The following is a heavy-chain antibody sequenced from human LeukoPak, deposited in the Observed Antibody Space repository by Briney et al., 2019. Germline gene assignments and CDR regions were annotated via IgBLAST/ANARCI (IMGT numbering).Heavy chain of an antibody. CDR2: ISDSGGST. Sequence: PGGSLRLSCAASGFTFSSYGMGWVRRAPGKGLEWVSSISDSGGSTYYSDSVKSRFTISRDNSKNTLYLQMNSLRAGDAALYYCAKPGAGGSYFDSWGQGTQVTVSS. D-gene: IGHD1-14*01. V-gene: IGHV3-23*01. CDR1: GFTFSSYG. CDR3: AKPGAGGSYFDS. J-gene: IGHJ4*02.